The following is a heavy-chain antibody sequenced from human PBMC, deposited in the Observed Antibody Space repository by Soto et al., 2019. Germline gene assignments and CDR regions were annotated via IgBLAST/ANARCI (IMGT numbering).Heavy chain of an antibody. CDR3: ATMVRLDAARYWFDP. D-gene: IGHD5-18*01. CDR1: GDSLNSDNW. CDR2: VYHSGST. J-gene: IGHJ5*02. Sequence: PSETLSLTCVVSGDSLNSDNWWSWVRQPPGKGLEWIGEVYHSGSTNYNPSLKSRVIMSVDKSKNQFFLKLRSVTAADTAVYYCATMVRLDAARYWFDPWGRGTLVTVSS. V-gene: IGHV4-4*02.